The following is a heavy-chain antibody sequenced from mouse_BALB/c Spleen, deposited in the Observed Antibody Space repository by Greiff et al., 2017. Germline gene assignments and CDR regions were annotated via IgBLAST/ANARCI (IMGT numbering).Heavy chain of an antibody. J-gene: IGHJ3*01. D-gene: IGHD2-10*02. CDR3: VYGNYWFAY. V-gene: IGHV14-3*02. Sequence: VQLQQSGAELVKPGASVKLSCTASGFTFNDSYMHWVKQRPEQGLEWIGRIDPANGNTKYDPKFQGRTTITEDTSSNTAYLQLSSLTSEDTAVYYCVYGNYWFAYWGQGTLVTVSA. CDR2: IDPANGNT. CDR1: GFTFNDSY.